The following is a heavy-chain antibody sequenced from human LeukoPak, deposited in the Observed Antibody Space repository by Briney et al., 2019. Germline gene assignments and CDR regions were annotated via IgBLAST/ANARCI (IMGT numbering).Heavy chain of an antibody. D-gene: IGHD2-15*01. Sequence: GGSLRLSCAASGFTFSSYAMHWVRQAPGKGLEWVAVISYDGSNKYYADSVKGRFTISRDNSKNTLYLQMNSLRAEDTAVFYCARAALGYCSGGSCYSGYYMDVWGKGTTVTVSS. CDR2: ISYDGSNK. J-gene: IGHJ6*03. CDR3: ARAALGYCSGGSCYSGYYMDV. CDR1: GFTFSSYA. V-gene: IGHV3-30*04.